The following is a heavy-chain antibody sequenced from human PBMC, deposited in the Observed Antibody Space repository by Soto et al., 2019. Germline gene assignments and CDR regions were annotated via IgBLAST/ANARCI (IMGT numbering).Heavy chain of an antibody. CDR2: ISSGSSNI. D-gene: IGHD2-15*01. V-gene: IGHV3-48*04. Sequence: EVQLVESGGGLVQPGGSLRLSCAASGFTFSSYSMNWVRQAPGRGLEWLSYISSGSSNIYYADSVKGRFTISRDNAKNSLYLQINSLRGEDTAVYYCAREVVGASYFDDWGQGTLVTVSS. J-gene: IGHJ4*02. CDR1: GFTFSSYS. CDR3: AREVVGASYFDD.